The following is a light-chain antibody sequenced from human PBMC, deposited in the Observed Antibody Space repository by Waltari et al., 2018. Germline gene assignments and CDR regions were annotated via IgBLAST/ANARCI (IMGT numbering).Light chain of an antibody. V-gene: IGLV3-27*01. CDR3: YSATDNYRV. CDR1: VLAKKY. J-gene: IGLJ3*02. Sequence: SYELTQPSSVSVSPGQTARITCSGDVLAKKYARWFQKKPGQAPVVVIYKDRERPSGIPERFSGSSSGTTVTLTISGAQVEDEGDYYCYSATDNYRVFGGGTKLTVL. CDR2: KDR.